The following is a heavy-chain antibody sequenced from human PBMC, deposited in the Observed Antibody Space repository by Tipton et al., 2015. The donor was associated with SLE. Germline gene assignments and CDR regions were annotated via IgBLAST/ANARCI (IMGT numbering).Heavy chain of an antibody. V-gene: IGHV4-39*01. CDR1: GGSISTSAFS. D-gene: IGHD3-3*01. J-gene: IGHJ5*02. CDR3: GRQEWLTTPNGVDP. Sequence: TLSLTCTVSGGSISTSAFSWGWIRQPPGKGLEWIGSIFYSGSTYYNPSLKSRVTISVDTSKNQFSLKLSSVTAADTAVYYCGRQEWLTTPNGVDPWGQVSLVCASS. CDR2: IFYSGST.